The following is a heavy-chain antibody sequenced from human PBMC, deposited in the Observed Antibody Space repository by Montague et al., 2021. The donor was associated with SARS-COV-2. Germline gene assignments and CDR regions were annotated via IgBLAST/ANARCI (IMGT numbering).Heavy chain of an antibody. Sequence: SLRLSCAASGFTFDDYGMHWVRQAPGKGLEWVSGISWNGHSIDYADSVKGRFTISRDNAKNSLYLQMDSLRVEDTAFYYCAKAPDSCDSSGYLPTYFDYWGQGTLVTVSS. J-gene: IGHJ4*02. CDR1: GFTFDDYG. D-gene: IGHD3-22*01. V-gene: IGHV3-9*01. CDR3: AKAPDSCDSSGYLPTYFDY. CDR2: ISWNGHSI.